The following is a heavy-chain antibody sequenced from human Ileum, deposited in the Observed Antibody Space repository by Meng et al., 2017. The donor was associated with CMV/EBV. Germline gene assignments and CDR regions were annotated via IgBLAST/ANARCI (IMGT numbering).Heavy chain of an antibody. Sequence: SVKVSCKASGGTFSSYAISWVRQAPGQGLEWMGGIIPIFGTANYAQKFQGRVTITTDESTSTAYMELSSLRSDDTAVYYCAREPSADFYFDYWGQGTLVTVSS. CDR1: GGTFSSYA. J-gene: IGHJ4*02. CDR3: AREPSADFYFDY. V-gene: IGHV1-69*05. CDR2: IIPIFGTA.